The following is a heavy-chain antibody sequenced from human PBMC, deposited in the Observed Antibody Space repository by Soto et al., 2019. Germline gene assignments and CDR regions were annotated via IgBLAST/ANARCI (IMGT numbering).Heavy chain of an antibody. Sequence: VQLRESGPGLVKPSQTLSLTCTVSGDSISSSGYYWSWIRQHPGKGLEWIGYIYYSGRTYYNPFLKSRVSVSVDTSKSQFSLELSSVPAADTAVYYCGRFRDGYNDFDFWGQGTLVTVSS. D-gene: IGHD5-12*01. V-gene: IGHV4-31*03. CDR3: GRFRDGYNDFDF. CDR2: IYYSGRT. J-gene: IGHJ4*02. CDR1: GDSISSSGYY.